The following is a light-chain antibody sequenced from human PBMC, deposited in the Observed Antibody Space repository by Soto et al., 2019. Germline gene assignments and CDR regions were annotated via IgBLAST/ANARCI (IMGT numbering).Light chain of an antibody. CDR3: SSYTSSNTHVL. CDR2: EVT. J-gene: IGLJ2*01. V-gene: IGLV2-14*01. CDR1: SSDIGDYNY. Sequence: QSALTQPASVSGSPGQSITISCTGTSSDIGDYNYVSWYQQHPGKAPKLIIFEVTNRPSGVSNRFSGSKSGNTASLTISGLQAEDEADYYCSSYTSSNTHVLFGGGTKLTVL.